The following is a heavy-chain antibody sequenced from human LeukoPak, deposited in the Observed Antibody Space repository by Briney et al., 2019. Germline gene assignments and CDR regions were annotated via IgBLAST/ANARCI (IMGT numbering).Heavy chain of an antibody. J-gene: IGHJ5*02. Sequence: GGSLRLSCAASGFSFSSYWMHWVRQTPGRGLMWVSRINSDGSSTTYADSVKGRFTISRDNAKNTLYLQMNSLRAKDTAVYYCARLMSVAAAWFDPWGQGTLVTVSS. CDR2: INSDGSST. D-gene: IGHD6-13*01. V-gene: IGHV3-74*01. CDR1: GFSFSSYW. CDR3: ARLMSVAAAWFDP.